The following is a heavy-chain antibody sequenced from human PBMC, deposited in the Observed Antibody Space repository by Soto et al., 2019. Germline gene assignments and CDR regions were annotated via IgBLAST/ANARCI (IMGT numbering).Heavy chain of an antibody. V-gene: IGHV3-21*01. CDR1: GFTFSRYS. J-gene: IGHJ6*02. CDR2: ISSSSSYI. D-gene: IGHD3-9*01. CDR3: ARDGYYNYPISEHYVRDF. Sequence: GGSLRHSCAASGFTFSRYSMNWVRQAPGKGLEWVSSISSSSSYIYYADSVKGRFTISRDNAKNSLYLQMNSLRAEDTAVYYCARDGYYNYPISEHYVRDFWGQGTTVTVSS.